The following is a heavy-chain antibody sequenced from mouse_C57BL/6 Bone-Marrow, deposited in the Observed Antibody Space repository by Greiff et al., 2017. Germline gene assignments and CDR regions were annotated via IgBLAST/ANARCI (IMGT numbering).Heavy chain of an antibody. CDR2: IDPSDSYT. CDR3: ARGNYRFDY. V-gene: IGHV1-69*01. J-gene: IGHJ2*01. Sequence: QVQLQQPGAELVMPGASVKLSCKASGYTFTSYWMHWVKQRPGQGLEWIGEIDPSDSYTNYNQKFKGKSTLTVDKSSSTAYMQLSSLTSEDSAFYYCARGNYRFDYWGQGTTLTVSS. CDR1: GYTFTSYW. D-gene: IGHD2-1*01.